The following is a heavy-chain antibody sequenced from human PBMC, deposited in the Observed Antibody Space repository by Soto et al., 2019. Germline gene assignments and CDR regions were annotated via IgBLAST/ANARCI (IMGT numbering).Heavy chain of an antibody. D-gene: IGHD6-13*01. V-gene: IGHV3-11*01. CDR2: ISGSGSTI. J-gene: IGHJ4*02. CDR3: ARVGSREAGGTPEY. Sequence: GSLRLSCAASGVTFSDYYMSWFRQAPGKGLEWVSYISGSGSTIHDADSVKGRFTISRDHAKNSLDLEMSSLRAEATAVHYCARVGSREAGGTPEYCGRRSLVTVSS. CDR1: GVTFSDYY.